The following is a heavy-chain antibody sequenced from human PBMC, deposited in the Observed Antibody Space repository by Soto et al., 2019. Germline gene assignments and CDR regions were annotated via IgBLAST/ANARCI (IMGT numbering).Heavy chain of an antibody. CDR3: ARDLRYNWNSGHFDY. J-gene: IGHJ4*02. CDR2: IYYSGST. D-gene: IGHD1-1*01. CDR1: GGSISSGDYY. V-gene: IGHV4-30-4*01. Sequence: SETLSLTCTVSGGSISSGDYYWSWIRQPPGKGLEWIGYIYYSGSTYYNPSLKSRVTISVDTSKNQFSLKLSSVTAADTAVYYCARDLRYNWNSGHFDYWGQGTLVTVSS.